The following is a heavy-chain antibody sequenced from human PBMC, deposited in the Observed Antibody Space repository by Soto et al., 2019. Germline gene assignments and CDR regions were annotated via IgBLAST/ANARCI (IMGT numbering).Heavy chain of an antibody. J-gene: IGHJ6*02. D-gene: IGHD4-17*01. CDR1: GVTFGSYC. Sequence: QXLSGAGSGVTFGSYCMHWVRQAPGKGLVWVSRINSDGSSTSYADSVKGRFTISRDNAKNTLYLQMNSLRAEDTAVYYCARDEEITVTLYYYYYYGMDVWGQGTTVTVSS. CDR2: INSDGSST. V-gene: IGHV3-74*01. CDR3: ARDEEITVTLYYYYYYGMDV.